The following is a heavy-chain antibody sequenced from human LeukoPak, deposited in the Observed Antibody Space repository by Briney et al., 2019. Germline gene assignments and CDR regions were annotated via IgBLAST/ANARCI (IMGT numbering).Heavy chain of an antibody. CDR2: IYYSGST. CDR3: ARGARAGYNLEPFDY. CDR1: GGSISSYS. D-gene: IGHD5-24*01. J-gene: IGHJ4*02. V-gene: IGHV4-59*08. Sequence: PSETLSLTCTVSGGSISSYSWSWIRQPPGKGLEWIGYIYYSGSTKYNPSLKSRVTISVDTSKNQFSLKLSSVTAADTAVYYCARGARAGYNLEPFDYWGQGTLDTVSS.